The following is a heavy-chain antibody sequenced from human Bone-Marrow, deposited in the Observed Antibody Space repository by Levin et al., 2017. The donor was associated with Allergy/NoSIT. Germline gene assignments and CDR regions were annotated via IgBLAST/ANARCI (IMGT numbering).Heavy chain of an antibody. V-gene: IGHV3-66*01. CDR1: GFTVSSNY. Sequence: GGSLRLSCAASGFTVSSNYMSWVRQAPGKGLEWVSVIYSGGSTYYADSVKGRFTISRDNSKNTLYLQMNSLRAEDTAVYYCASRGYSSGWSGVYWGQGTLVTVSS. CDR2: IYSGGST. CDR3: ASRGYSSGWSGVY. J-gene: IGHJ4*02. D-gene: IGHD6-19*01.